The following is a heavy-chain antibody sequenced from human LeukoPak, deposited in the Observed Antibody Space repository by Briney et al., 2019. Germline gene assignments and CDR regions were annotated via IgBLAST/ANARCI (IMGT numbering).Heavy chain of an antibody. V-gene: IGHV1-69*04. Sequence: SVKVSCKASGGTFSSYAISWVRQAPGQGLEWMGRIIPILGIANYAQKFQGRVTITADKSTSTVYMELSSLRSEDTAVYYCARDSIAVADNYYYYGMDVWGQGTTVTVSS. CDR3: ARDSIAVADNYYYYGMDV. CDR2: IIPILGIA. D-gene: IGHD6-19*01. CDR1: GGTFSSYA. J-gene: IGHJ6*02.